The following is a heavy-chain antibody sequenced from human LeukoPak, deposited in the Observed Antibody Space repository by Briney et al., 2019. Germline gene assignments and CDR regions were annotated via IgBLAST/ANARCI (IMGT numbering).Heavy chain of an antibody. CDR3: ARGGDWSNYFDY. Sequence: ASVKVSCKASGYTFTTYGVTWVRQGPGQGLEWMGWISAYNGDTSYAQKLQGRVTMTTDTSTNTAYMELWSLRSDDTAVYYCARGGDWSNYFDYWGQGTLVTVSS. CDR2: ISAYNGDT. J-gene: IGHJ4*02. D-gene: IGHD2-21*01. V-gene: IGHV1-18*01. CDR1: GYTFTTYG.